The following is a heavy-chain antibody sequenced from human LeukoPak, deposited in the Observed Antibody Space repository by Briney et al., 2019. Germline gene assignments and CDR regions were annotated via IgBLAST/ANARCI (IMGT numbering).Heavy chain of an antibody. D-gene: IGHD3-10*01. CDR2: IKSKTDGGTV. J-gene: IGHJ4*02. CDR1: GFSFSSAW. Sequence: GGSLRLSCAASGFSFSSAWMTWVRQPPGKGLEWVGRIKSKTDGGTVDYAAPVKGRFTISRDDSINTLYLQVNSLKTEDTAMYYCIVSNYYSSGSYNFDSWGQGTLATVSS. V-gene: IGHV3-15*01. CDR3: IVSNYYSSGSYNFDS.